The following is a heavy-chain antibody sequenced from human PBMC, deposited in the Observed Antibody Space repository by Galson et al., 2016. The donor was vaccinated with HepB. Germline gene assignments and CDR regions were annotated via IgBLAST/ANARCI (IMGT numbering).Heavy chain of an antibody. D-gene: IGHD3-10*01. V-gene: IGHV3-33*01. CDR3: ARDRGSYSPFDY. J-gene: IGHJ4*02. CDR1: GFTFSNSG. Sequence: SLRLSCAASGFTFSNSGMHWVRQAPGKGLEWVAVIYYDGGNKYYADSVKGRFTISRDNFKNTVYLQMNSLRDEDTAVYYCARDRGSYSPFDYWGQGTLVTVSS. CDR2: IYYDGGNK.